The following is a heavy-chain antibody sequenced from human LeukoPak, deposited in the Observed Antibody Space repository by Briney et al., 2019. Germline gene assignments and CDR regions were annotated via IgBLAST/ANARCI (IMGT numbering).Heavy chain of an antibody. D-gene: IGHD2-15*01. CDR2: IYPGDSDT. CDR3: ARHGLEGCRGGMCYRSFHYYGMDV. V-gene: IGHV5-51*01. Sequence: GESLKISCKGSGYSFTSYWIGWVRQMPGKGLEWMRIIYPGDSDTRYSPSFQGQVIISVDKSIDTAYLQWSSLQASDTAMYYCARHGLEGCRGGMCYRSFHYYGMDVWGQGTTVTVSS. CDR1: GYSFTSYW. J-gene: IGHJ6*02.